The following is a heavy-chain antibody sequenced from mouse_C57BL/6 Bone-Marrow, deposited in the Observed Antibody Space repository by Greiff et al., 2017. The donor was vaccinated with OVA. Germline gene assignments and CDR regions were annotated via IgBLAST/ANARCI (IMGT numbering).Heavy chain of an antibody. D-gene: IGHD1-1*01. V-gene: IGHV3-6*01. J-gene: IGHJ1*03. CDR1: GYSITSGYY. CDR2: ISYDGSN. CDR3: ARSITTVVDWYFDV. Sequence: VQLKESGPGLVKPSQSLSLTCSVTGYSITSGYYWNWIRQFPGNKLEWMGYISYDGSNNYNPSLKNRISITRDTSKNQFFLKLNSVTTEDTATYYCARSITTVVDWYFDVWGTGTTVTVSS.